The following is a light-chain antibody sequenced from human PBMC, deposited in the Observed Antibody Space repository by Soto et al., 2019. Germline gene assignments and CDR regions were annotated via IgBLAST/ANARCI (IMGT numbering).Light chain of an antibody. CDR2: AAS. J-gene: IGKJ1*01. CDR3: QQSYSIPWT. CDR1: QSISTY. Sequence: DIQMTQSPSSLSASVGDRVTITCRASQSISTYLNWYQHKLGKAPKLLIYAASSLQSGVPSRFSGGGSGTDFTLTISSLQPEDFATYHCQQSYSIPWTFGQGTKVEIK. V-gene: IGKV1-39*01.